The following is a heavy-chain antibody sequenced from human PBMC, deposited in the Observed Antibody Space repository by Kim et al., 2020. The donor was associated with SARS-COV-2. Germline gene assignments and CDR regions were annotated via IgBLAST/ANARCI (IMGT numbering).Heavy chain of an antibody. CDR3: ARVMGGSGYYNWFDP. D-gene: IGHD3-22*01. V-gene: IGHV1-69*01. Sequence: QEFQGGVTITADDSQSTAYLELGSLRSEDTAVYYCARVMGGSGYYNWFDPWGQGTLVTVSS. J-gene: IGHJ5*02.